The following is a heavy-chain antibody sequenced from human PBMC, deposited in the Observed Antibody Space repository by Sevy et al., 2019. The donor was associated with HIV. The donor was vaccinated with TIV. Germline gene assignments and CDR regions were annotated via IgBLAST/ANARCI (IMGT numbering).Heavy chain of an antibody. CDR3: ARSNWVTSTNGFSKPYYFDS. J-gene: IGHJ4*02. Sequence: SETLSLTCTVSGDSFSSYFWDWIRQPAGKGLEWIGRIYTSGSTNYNPSLKSRVTMSVDTSKSQFSLKVSSLTAADTAIYFCARSNWVTSTNGFSKPYYFDSWGQGSLVTVSS. D-gene: IGHD7-27*01. V-gene: IGHV4-4*07. CDR2: IYTSGST. CDR1: GDSFSSYF.